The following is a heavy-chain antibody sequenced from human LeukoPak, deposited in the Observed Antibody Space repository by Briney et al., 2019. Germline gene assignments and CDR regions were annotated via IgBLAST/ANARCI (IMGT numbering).Heavy chain of an antibody. CDR3: ARESYDFWSGYYYAFDI. J-gene: IGHJ3*02. CDR2: INPSGGGT. V-gene: IGHV1-46*03. CDR1: GYTFTSYY. Sequence: ASVKVSCKASGYTFTSYYMHWVRQAPGQGLEWMGIINPSGGGTSYAQKFQGRVTMTRDTSTSTVYMEPSSLRSEDTAVYYCARESYDFWSGYYYAFDIWGQGTMVTVSS. D-gene: IGHD3-3*01.